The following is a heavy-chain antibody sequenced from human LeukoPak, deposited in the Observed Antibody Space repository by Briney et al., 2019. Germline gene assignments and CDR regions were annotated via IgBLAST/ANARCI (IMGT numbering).Heavy chain of an antibody. D-gene: IGHD5-18*01. CDR3: ARESIVDTAMVTIDY. J-gene: IGHJ4*02. Sequence: ASVKVSCKASGNTFTNNGISWVRQAPGQGLEWMGIINPSGGSTSYAQKFQGRVTMTRDMSTSTVYMELSSLRSEDTAVYYCARESIVDTAMVTIDYWGQGTLVTVSS. CDR1: GNTFTNNG. CDR2: INPSGGST. V-gene: IGHV1-46*01.